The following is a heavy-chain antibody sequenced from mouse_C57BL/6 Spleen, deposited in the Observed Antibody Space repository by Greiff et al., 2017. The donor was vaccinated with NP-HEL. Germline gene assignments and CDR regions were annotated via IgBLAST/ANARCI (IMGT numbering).Heavy chain of an antibody. V-gene: IGHV1-15*01. CDR2: IDPETGGT. Sequence: VQVVESGAELVRPGASVTLSCKASGYTFTDYEMHWVKQTPVHGLEWIGAIDPETGGTAYNQKFKGKAILTADKSSSTAYMELRSLTSEDSAVYYCTRNWDYAMDYWGQGTSVTVSS. CDR1: GYTFTDYE. J-gene: IGHJ4*01. CDR3: TRNWDYAMDY.